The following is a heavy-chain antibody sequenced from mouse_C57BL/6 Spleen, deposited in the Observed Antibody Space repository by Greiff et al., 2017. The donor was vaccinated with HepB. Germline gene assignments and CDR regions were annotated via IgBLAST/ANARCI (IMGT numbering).Heavy chain of an antibody. D-gene: IGHD1-1*01. J-gene: IGHJ2*01. Sequence: VQLQQSGPELVKPGASVKISCKASGYAFSSSWMNWVKQRPGKGLEWIGRIYPGDGDTNYNGKFKGKATLTADKSSSTAYMQLSSLTSEDSAVYFCARREGLRSFDYWGQGTTLTVSS. CDR3: ARREGLRSFDY. CDR1: GYAFSSSW. V-gene: IGHV1-82*01. CDR2: IYPGDGDT.